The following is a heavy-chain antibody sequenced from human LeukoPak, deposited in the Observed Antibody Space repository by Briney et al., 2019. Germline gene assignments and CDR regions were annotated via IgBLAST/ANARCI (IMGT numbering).Heavy chain of an antibody. V-gene: IGHV4-39*07. D-gene: IGHD6-19*01. CDR2: IYYSGST. CDR3: ARVEAQWVASHWFDP. Sequence: SETLSLTCSVSGGSISSGTYYWGWIRQPPGKGLEWIGSIYYSGSTYYNPSLKSRVTISVDTSKNQFSLKLSSVTAADTAVYYCARVEAQWVASHWFDPWGHGTLVTVSS. CDR1: GGSISSGTYY. J-gene: IGHJ5*02.